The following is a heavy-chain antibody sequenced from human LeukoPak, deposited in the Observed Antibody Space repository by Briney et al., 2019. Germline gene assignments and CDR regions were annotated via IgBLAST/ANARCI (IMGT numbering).Heavy chain of an antibody. Sequence: GGSLRLSCAASGFTVTSTYITWVRQAPGKGLEWVSIIHISGSTYYADSVRGRFTISRDNSKNTVYLQMNSLRADDTAVYYCARAVEYLPLDYWGEGTLVAVSS. CDR3: ARAVEYLPLDY. J-gene: IGHJ4*02. V-gene: IGHV3-66*01. CDR2: IHISGST. D-gene: IGHD2/OR15-2a*01. CDR1: GFTVTSTY.